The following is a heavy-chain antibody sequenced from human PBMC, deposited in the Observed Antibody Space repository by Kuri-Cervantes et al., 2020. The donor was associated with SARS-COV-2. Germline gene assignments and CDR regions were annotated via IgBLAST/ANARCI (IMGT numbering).Heavy chain of an antibody. D-gene: IGHD4-11*01. CDR1: GFTFSSYS. Sequence: GGSLRLSCAASGFTFSSYSMNWVRQAPGKGLEWVSSISSSSSYIYYADSVKGRFTISRDNAKNSLYLQMNSLRAEDTAVYYCARHRSTVTSPHAFDIWGQGTMVTVSS. CDR2: ISSSSSYI. CDR3: ARHRSTVTSPHAFDI. V-gene: IGHV3-21*01. J-gene: IGHJ3*02.